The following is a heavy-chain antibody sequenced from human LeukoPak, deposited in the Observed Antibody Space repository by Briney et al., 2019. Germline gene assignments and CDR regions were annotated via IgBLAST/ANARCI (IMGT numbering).Heavy chain of an antibody. CDR2: MNPNSGNT. D-gene: IGHD6-6*01. V-gene: IGHV1-8*01. Sequence: ASVKVSCKASGYTFTSYDINWVRQATGQGLEWMGWMNPNSGNTGYAQRFQGRVAMTWNTSISTAYMDLGSLRSEDSAVYYCARGLYSSSQLDSWGQGTLVTVSS. J-gene: IGHJ4*02. CDR3: ARGLYSSSQLDS. CDR1: GYTFTSYD.